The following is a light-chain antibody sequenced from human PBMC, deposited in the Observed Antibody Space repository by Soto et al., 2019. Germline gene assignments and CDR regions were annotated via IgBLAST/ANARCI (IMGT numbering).Light chain of an antibody. CDR1: QSVSSN. V-gene: IGKV3-15*01. Sequence: EIVMTQSPATLSVSPGERATLSCRASQSVSSNLAWYQQKPGQAPRLLIYGASTRATGIPARFSGSGSGTEFTLTISSLKSEDFAVHYCQQYNNWPPYTFGQGTKVDIK. CDR2: GAS. J-gene: IGKJ2*01. CDR3: QQYNNWPPYT.